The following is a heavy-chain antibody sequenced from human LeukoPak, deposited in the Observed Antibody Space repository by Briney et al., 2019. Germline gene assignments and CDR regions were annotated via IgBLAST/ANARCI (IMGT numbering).Heavy chain of an antibody. CDR2: IKPNSGGT. J-gene: IGHJ4*02. V-gene: IGHV1-2*02. D-gene: IGHD6-19*01. CDR3: ARGVAVFYY. Sequence: ASVKVSCKASGYTFTDYYIHWVRQAPGQGLEWMGWIKPNSGGTSYARKFQGRVTMTRDTSISTAYMELSRLRSDDTAVYYCARGVAVFYYWGQGTLVTVSS. CDR1: GYTFTDYY.